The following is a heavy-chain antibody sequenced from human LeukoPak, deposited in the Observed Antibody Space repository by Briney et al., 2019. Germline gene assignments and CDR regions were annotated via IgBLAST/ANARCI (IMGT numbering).Heavy chain of an antibody. D-gene: IGHD6-19*01. CDR1: GYTFTSYY. V-gene: IGHV1-46*01. J-gene: IGHJ5*02. CDR3: ARDGHSSGRFWFDP. Sequence: ASVKVSRKASGYTFTSYYMHWVRQAPGQGLEWMGLINPSAGSTSYAQNFQGRITVTRDTSTSTVYMELSSLRSDDTAVYYCARDGHSSGRFWFDPWGQGTLVTVSS. CDR2: INPSAGST.